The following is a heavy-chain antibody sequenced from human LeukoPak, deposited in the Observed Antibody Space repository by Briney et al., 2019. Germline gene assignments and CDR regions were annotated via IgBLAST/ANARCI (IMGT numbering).Heavy chain of an antibody. D-gene: IGHD5-12*01. V-gene: IGHV7-4-1*02. CDR3: ARGSIYSGNEYISLLDY. J-gene: IGHJ4*02. CDR1: GYTFTSYG. CDR2: INTNTGNP. Sequence: VASVKVSCKASGYTFTSYGISWVRQAPGQGLEWMGWINTNTGNPTYVQGFTGRFVFSFDTSVSTAYLQISSLKAEDTAVYYCARGSIYSGNEYISLLDYWGQGTLVTVSS.